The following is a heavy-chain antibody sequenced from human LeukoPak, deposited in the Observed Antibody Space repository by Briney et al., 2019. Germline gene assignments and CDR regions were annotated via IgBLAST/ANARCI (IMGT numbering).Heavy chain of an antibody. J-gene: IGHJ4*02. CDR1: GFIFNNYA. D-gene: IGHD3-10*01. V-gene: IGHV3-23*01. CDR3: AKDQRFGDLDDY. CDR2: ISGTGATT. Sequence: GGSLRLSCAASGFIFNNYAMSWVRQAPGKGLEWVSSISGTGATTYYADSVKGRLAISRDNSKNTLYLQMSSLRAEDTAVYYCAKDQRFGDLDDYRGQGTLVTVSS.